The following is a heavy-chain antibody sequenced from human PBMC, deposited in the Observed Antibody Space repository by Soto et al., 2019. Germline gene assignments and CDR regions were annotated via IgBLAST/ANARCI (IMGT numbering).Heavy chain of an antibody. J-gene: IGHJ4*02. CDR3: ARDVGLRRLIFDH. Sequence: VQLVQSGAEVKKPGASVKVSCKASGYSFSVYTMHSVRQAPGQSPEWMGWINAGHGTTQYSQKFEGRVTITSDTSATTAYMEVTSLTSEDTAVYYCARDVGLRRLIFDHWGQGTLVTVSS. CDR1: GYSFSVYT. D-gene: IGHD2-8*01. CDR2: INAGHGTT. V-gene: IGHV1-3*01.